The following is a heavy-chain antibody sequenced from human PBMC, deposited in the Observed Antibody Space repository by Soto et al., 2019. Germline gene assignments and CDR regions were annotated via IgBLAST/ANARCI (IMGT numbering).Heavy chain of an antibody. CDR1: GFFLSNNW. V-gene: IGHV3-11*06. CDR2: ISASGDYT. Sequence: QVQLVESGGGWVKPGESLRLSCIGSGFFLSNNWMTWIRQAPGKGLEWVSYISASGDYTIYADSLKGRFTISRDNARNSLWLQINSLTAEDKAVYYRARSSGWRQVGVYNYGLDVWGQGTTVIVSS. J-gene: IGHJ6*02. D-gene: IGHD2-8*01. CDR3: ARSSGWRQVGVYNYGLDV.